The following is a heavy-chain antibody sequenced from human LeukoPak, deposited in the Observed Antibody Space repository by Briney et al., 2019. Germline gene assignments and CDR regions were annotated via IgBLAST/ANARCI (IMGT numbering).Heavy chain of an antibody. Sequence: PGGSLRLSCAASGFTFSSYGMHWVRQAPGKGLEWVAVISYDGSNKYYADSVKGRFTISRDNSKNTLYLQMNSLRAEDTAVYYCARGDFESGSYNDAFDIWGQGTMVTVS. CDR3: ARGDFESGSYNDAFDI. J-gene: IGHJ3*02. CDR2: ISYDGSNK. D-gene: IGHD1-26*01. V-gene: IGHV3-30*03. CDR1: GFTFSSYG.